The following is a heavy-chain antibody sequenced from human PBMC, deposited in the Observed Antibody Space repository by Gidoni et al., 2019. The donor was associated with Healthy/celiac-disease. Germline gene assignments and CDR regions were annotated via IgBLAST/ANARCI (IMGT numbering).Heavy chain of an antibody. V-gene: IGHV3-9*01. CDR1: GLTFDDYA. CDR2: ISWNSGSI. CDR3: AKDLNCGGDCYSDVG. Sequence: EVQLVESGGGLVQPGRSLRLSCAASGLTFDDYAMHWVRQAPGKGLEWVSGISWNSGSIGYADSVKGRFTISRDNAKNSLYLQMNSLRAEDTALYYCAKDLNCGGDCYSDVGWGQGTLVTVSS. D-gene: IGHD2-21*02. J-gene: IGHJ4*02.